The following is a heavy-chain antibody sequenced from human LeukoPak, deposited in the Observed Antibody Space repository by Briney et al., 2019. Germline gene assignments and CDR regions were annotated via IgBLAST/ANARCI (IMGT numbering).Heavy chain of an antibody. J-gene: IGHJ6*02. Sequence: ASVKVSCKASGYTFTGYYLHWVRQAPGQGLEWMGWLNPNSGDTNYGQKFKGRVTMTRDTSINTGYMKLTRLRSDDTAVYYCAKVGDFHGLDVWGQGTTVTVSS. D-gene: IGHD3-10*01. V-gene: IGHV1-2*02. CDR1: GYTFTGYY. CDR2: LNPNSGDT. CDR3: AKVGDFHGLDV.